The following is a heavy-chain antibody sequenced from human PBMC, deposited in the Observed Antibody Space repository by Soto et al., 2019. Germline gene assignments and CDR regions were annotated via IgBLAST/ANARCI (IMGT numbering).Heavy chain of an antibody. CDR2: IYPGDSDT. D-gene: IGHD3-22*01. J-gene: IGHJ4*01. CDR1: GYSFSRYW. V-gene: IGHV5-51*01. CDR3: ERDTFYGDSSGPHY. Sequence: GESLKISCKGSGYSFSRYWIAWVRQTPGKGLEWMGLIYPGDSDTRYSPSFQGQVTISADRSITTAYLQWSSLKASDTAIYYCERDTFYGDSSGPHYWGHGTLVTVSP.